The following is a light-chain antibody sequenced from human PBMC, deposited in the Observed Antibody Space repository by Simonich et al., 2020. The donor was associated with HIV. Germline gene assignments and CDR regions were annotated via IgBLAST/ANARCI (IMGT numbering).Light chain of an antibody. V-gene: IGLV2-14*01. CDR3: SSYTSSSTWV. J-gene: IGLJ3*02. CDR2: DFR. CDR1: SSDVGGYNY. Sequence: QSALTQPAPVSGSPGQSITISCTGTSSDVGGYNYVSWYQQPPGKAPKTMIYDFRKRPSGVSNRFSGSKSGNTASLTISGLQAEDEADYYCSSYTSSSTWVFGGGTKLTVL.